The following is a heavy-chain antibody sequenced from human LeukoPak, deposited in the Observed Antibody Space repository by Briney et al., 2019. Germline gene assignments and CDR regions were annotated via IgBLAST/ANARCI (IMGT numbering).Heavy chain of an antibody. J-gene: IGHJ3*02. V-gene: IGHV3-64D*09. D-gene: IGHD6-19*01. Sequence: GGSLRLSCSASGFTFSSYAMHWVRQAPGKGLEYVSAISSNGGSTYYADSVKGRFTISRDNSKNTLYLQMSSLRAEDTAVYYCVKGDRASGWYRGAFDIWGQGTMVTVSS. CDR2: ISSNGGST. CDR3: VKGDRASGWYRGAFDI. CDR1: GFTFSSYA.